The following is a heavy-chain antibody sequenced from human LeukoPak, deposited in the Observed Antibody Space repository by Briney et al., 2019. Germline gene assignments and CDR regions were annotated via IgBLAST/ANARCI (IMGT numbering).Heavy chain of an antibody. CDR2: IYTSGST. Sequence: PSETLSLTCTVSGGSISSDYWSWIRQPAGKGLEWIGRIYTSGSTNYNPSPKSRVTMSVDSSNNQFSLKLSSVTAADTAVYYCARAPNYVHFDYWGQGTLVTVSS. V-gene: IGHV4-4*07. CDR1: GGSISSDY. D-gene: IGHD4/OR15-4a*01. CDR3: ARAPNYVHFDY. J-gene: IGHJ4*02.